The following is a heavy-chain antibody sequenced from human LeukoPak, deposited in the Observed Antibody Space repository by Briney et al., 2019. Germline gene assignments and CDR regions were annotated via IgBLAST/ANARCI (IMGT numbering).Heavy chain of an antibody. J-gene: IGHJ4*02. Sequence: SETLSLTCAVSGGSISSGGYSWSWIRQPPGKGLEWIGYIYHSGSTYYNPSLKSRVTISVDRSKNQFSLKLSSVTAADTAVYYCARVLPRRSIDYWGQGTLVTVSS. CDR1: GGSISSGGYS. CDR3: ARVLPRRSIDY. D-gene: IGHD7-27*01. V-gene: IGHV4-30-2*01. CDR2: IYHSGST.